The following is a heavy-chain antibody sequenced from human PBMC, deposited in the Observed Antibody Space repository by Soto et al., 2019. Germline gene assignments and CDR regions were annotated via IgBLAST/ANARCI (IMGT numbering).Heavy chain of an antibody. D-gene: IGHD2-15*01. CDR3: TGDPPTGSPGIDY. J-gene: IGHJ4*02. CDR1: GFTFTNYW. V-gene: IGHV3-74*01. Sequence: GSLRLSCAASGFTFTNYWMHWVRQAPGKGLVWVSRINNDGRNKNYADSVKGRFTISRDDAKNTLYLQMNSLKTEDTAVYFCTGDPPTGSPGIDYWGQGTLVTVSS. CDR2: INNDGRNK.